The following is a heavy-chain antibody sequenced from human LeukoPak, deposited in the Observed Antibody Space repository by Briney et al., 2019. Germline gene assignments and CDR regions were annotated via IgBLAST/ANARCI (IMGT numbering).Heavy chain of an antibody. Sequence: GESLKISCEGSGYRFTSYRIGWVRQMPEKGLEWMGIIYPDDSNTKYSPSFEGQVTISADKSINTAYLQWSSLKASDTAIYYCATRIGGAADYWGQGTLVTVSS. D-gene: IGHD6-13*01. V-gene: IGHV5-51*01. CDR3: ATRIGGAADY. CDR1: GYRFTSYR. CDR2: IYPDDSNT. J-gene: IGHJ4*02.